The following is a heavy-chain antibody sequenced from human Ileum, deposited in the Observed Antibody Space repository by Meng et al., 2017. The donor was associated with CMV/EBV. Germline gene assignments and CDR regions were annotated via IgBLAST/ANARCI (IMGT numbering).Heavy chain of an antibody. J-gene: IGHJ4*02. Sequence: QGQLQEWGAGLLKPSETLPLTCAVYGGSFSGYYWSWIRQVPGKGLEWIGEFNHYGSTNYNPSLKSRVTISVDTSKNQFSLNLSSVTAADTAVYYCASGKSNLEYWGQGTLVTVSS. CDR1: GGSFSGYY. CDR2: FNHYGST. V-gene: IGHV4-34*01. D-gene: IGHD4-11*01. CDR3: ASGKSNLEY.